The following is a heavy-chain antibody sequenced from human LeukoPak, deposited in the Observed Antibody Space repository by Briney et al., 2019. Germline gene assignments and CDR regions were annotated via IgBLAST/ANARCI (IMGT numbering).Heavy chain of an antibody. V-gene: IGHV3-15*01. Sequence: GGSLRLSCAASGFTFSSYGMHWVRQAPGKGLEWVGRIKSKTDGGTTDYAAPVKGRFTISRDDSKNTLYLQMNSLKTEDTAVYYCTTDYYDSSGYSNFDYWGQGTLVTVSS. J-gene: IGHJ4*02. CDR2: IKSKTDGGTT. CDR3: TTDYYDSSGYSNFDY. CDR1: GFTFSSYG. D-gene: IGHD3-22*01.